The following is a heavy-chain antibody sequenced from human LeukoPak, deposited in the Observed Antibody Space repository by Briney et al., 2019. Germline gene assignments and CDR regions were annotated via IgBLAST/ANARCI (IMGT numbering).Heavy chain of an antibody. CDR3: ARDYLTAQWLLSGGDY. CDR1: GFTFSSYS. CDR2: ISSSSSYK. D-gene: IGHD5-12*01. V-gene: IGHV3-21*01. Sequence: GGSLRLSRAASGFTFSSYSMNWVRQAPGKGLEWVSSISSSSSYKYYADSVKGRFTISRDNAKNSLSLQMNSLRAEDTAVYYCARDYLTAQWLLSGGDYWGQGTLVTVSS. J-gene: IGHJ4*02.